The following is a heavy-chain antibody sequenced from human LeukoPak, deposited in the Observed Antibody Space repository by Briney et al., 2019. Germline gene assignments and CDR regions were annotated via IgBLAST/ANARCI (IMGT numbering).Heavy chain of an antibody. D-gene: IGHD2-15*01. CDR1: GFTFSSYA. CDR3: ARGGLLLDYYYGMDV. CDR2: ISYDGSNK. Sequence: GRSLRLSCAASGFTFSSYAMHWVRQAPGKGLEWVAVISYDGSNKYYADSVKGRFTISRDNSKNTLYLQMNSLRAEDTAVYYCARGGLLLDYYYGMDVWGQGTTVTVSS. V-gene: IGHV3-30*14. J-gene: IGHJ6*02.